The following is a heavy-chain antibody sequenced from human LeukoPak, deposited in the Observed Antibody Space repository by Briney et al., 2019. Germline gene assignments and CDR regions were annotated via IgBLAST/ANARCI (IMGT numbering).Heavy chain of an antibody. Sequence: PSQTLSLTCTVSGGSISSGDYYWSWIRQPPGKGLEWIGYIYYSGSTYYNPSLKSRVTISVDTSKNQFSLKLSSVTAADTAVYYCARTLIAVAGTGWFDPWCQGTLVTVSS. CDR3: ARTLIAVAGTGWFDP. CDR2: IYYSGST. V-gene: IGHV4-30-4*01. CDR1: GGSISSGDYY. J-gene: IGHJ5*02. D-gene: IGHD6-19*01.